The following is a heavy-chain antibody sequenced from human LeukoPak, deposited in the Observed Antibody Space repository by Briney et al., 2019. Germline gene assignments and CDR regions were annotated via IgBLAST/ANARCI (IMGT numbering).Heavy chain of an antibody. V-gene: IGHV4-38-2*02. CDR1: GYSISSGYY. D-gene: IGHD2-2*01. CDR3: ARKDIVVVPAAIRGWFDP. J-gene: IGHJ5*02. CDR2: IHRSGST. Sequence: SETLSLTCTVSGYSISSGYYWGWIRQPPGKGLEWIGSIHRSGSTYYNPSLKSRVTISVDTSKNQFSLKLSSVTAADTAVYYCARKDIVVVPAAIRGWFDPWGQGTLVTVSS.